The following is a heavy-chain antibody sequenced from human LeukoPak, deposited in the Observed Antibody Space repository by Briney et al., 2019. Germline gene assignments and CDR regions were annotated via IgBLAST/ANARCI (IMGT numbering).Heavy chain of an antibody. CDR2: ISMTSSYI. V-gene: IGHV3-21*01. CDR3: ARDSNYGH. D-gene: IGHD4-11*01. J-gene: IGHJ4*02. Sequence: GGSLRLSCAASGFTFHSHSMNWVRQAPGKGLEWVSSISMTSSYIYYADSVKGRFTISRDNSKNTLYLQMNSLRAEDTAVYYCARDSNYGHWGQGTLVTVSS. CDR1: GFTFHSHS.